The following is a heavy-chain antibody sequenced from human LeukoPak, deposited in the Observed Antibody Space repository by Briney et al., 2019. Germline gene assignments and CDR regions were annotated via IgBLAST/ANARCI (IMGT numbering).Heavy chain of an antibody. CDR2: ISGSGGRT. V-gene: IGHV3-23*01. Sequence: GGSLRLSCAASGFTFSNYAMNWVRQAPGKGLEWVSSISGSGGRTYYADSVKGRFTISRDNSRNTLYLQMNSLRAEDTAVYYCARSWVSSGYYDYWGQGTLVTVSS. CDR1: GFTFSNYA. D-gene: IGHD3-22*01. CDR3: ARSWVSSGYYDY. J-gene: IGHJ4*02.